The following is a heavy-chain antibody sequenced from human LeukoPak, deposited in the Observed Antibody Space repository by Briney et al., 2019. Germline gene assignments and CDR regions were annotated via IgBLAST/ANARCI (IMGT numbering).Heavy chain of an antibody. Sequence: GGSLRLSCAASGFTFSSYAMHWVRQAPGKGLEYVSGTSSNGGSTYYANSVKGRFTMSRDNSKNTLYLQMGSLRAEDMAVYYCARGPMVRGVITYNWFDPWGQGTLVTVSS. CDR3: ARGPMVRGVITYNWFDP. CDR1: GFTFSSYA. CDR2: TSSNGGST. J-gene: IGHJ5*02. D-gene: IGHD3-10*01. V-gene: IGHV3-64*01.